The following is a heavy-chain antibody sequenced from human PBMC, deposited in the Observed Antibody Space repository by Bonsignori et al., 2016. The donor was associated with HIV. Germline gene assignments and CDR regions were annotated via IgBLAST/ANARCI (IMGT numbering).Heavy chain of an antibody. Sequence: SETLSLTCTVSGGSISSSSYYWGWIRQPPGKGLEWIGSIYYSGSTYYNPSLKSRVTISVDTSKNQFSLKLSSVTAADTAVYYCARDPRGRDYYYYYYMDVWGKGTTVTVSS. CDR1: GGSISSSSYY. V-gene: IGHV4-39*07. CDR3: ARDPRGRDYYYYYYMDV. CDR2: IYYSGST. D-gene: IGHD3-10*01. J-gene: IGHJ6*03.